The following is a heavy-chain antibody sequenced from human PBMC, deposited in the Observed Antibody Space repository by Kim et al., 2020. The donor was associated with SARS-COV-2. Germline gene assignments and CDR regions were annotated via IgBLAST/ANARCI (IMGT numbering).Heavy chain of an antibody. CDR1: GFTFSSYG. D-gene: IGHD2-15*01. CDR3: ARGYCSGGSCYSSGSYSDY. J-gene: IGHJ4*02. V-gene: IGHV3-33*01. CDR2: IWYDGSNK. Sequence: GGSLRLSCAASGFTFSSYGMHWVRQAPGKGLEWVAVIWYDGSNKYYADSVKGRFTISRDNSKNTLYLQMNSLRAEDTAVYYCARGYCSGGSCYSSGSYSDYWGQGTLVTVSS.